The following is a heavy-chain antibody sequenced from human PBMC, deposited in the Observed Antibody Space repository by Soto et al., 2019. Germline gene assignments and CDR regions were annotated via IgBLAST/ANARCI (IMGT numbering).Heavy chain of an antibody. CDR2: IRSKAYGGTT. CDR1: GFTFGDYA. D-gene: IGHD4-17*01. Sequence: GGSLRLSCTASGFTFGDYAMSWFRQAPGKGLEWVGFIRSKAYGGTTEYAASVKGRFTISRDDSKSIAYLQMNSLKTEDTAVYYCTRVRIYYGDYMDQYYMDVWGKGTTVTVSS. CDR3: TRVRIYYGDYMDQYYMDV. J-gene: IGHJ6*03. V-gene: IGHV3-49*03.